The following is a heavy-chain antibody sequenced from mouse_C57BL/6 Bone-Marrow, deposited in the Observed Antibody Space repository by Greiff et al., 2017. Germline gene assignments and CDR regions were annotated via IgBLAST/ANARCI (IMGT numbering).Heavy chain of an antibody. Sequence: QVQLKESGAELVRPGTSVKVSCKASGYAFTNYLLEWVKQRPGQGLEWIGVINPGSGGTNYNEKFKGKATLTADKSSSTAYMQLSSLTSEDSAVYFCARGITTLYWYFDVWGTGTTVTVSS. CDR2: INPGSGGT. V-gene: IGHV1-54*01. D-gene: IGHD1-1*01. CDR3: ARGITTLYWYFDV. CDR1: GYAFTNYL. J-gene: IGHJ1*03.